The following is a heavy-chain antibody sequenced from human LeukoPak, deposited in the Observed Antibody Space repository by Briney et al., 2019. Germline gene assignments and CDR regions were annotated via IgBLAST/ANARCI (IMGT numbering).Heavy chain of an antibody. CDR1: GYTFTGYY. Sequence: GASVKVSCKASGYTFTGYYMHWVRQAPGQGLEWMGWINPNSGGTNYAQKFQGRVAMTRDTSTSTVYMELSSLRSEDTAVYYCARDEVYYDSSGSQRHARRISAGYYFDYWGQGTLVTVSS. CDR2: INPNSGGT. D-gene: IGHD3-22*01. CDR3: ARDEVYYDSSGSQRHARRISAGYYFDY. V-gene: IGHV1-2*02. J-gene: IGHJ4*02.